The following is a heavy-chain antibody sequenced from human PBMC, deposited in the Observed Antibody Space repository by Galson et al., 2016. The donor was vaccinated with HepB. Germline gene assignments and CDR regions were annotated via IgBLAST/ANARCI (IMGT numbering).Heavy chain of an antibody. Sequence: ETLSLTCTVSGGSISSGRYYWTWVRQPPGEGLQWIGSINYSGNIYYDDFFKSRVSMSMDTTESQFSLKVRSVTAADTSTYYCARLEITGSGNFFDVWGQGTLVIVSS. D-gene: IGHD3-10*01. CDR1: GGSISSGRYY. CDR2: INYSGNI. CDR3: ARLEITGSGNFFDV. J-gene: IGHJ4*02. V-gene: IGHV4-39*01.